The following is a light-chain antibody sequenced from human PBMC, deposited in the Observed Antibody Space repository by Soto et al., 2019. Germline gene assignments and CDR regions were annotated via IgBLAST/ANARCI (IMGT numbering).Light chain of an antibody. CDR3: TSYTPIVTLGSV. CDR1: SSDIGGYNS. Sequence: ALTQPASVSGSPGQSITISCTGTSSDIGGYNSVSWYQQHPGRAPRLIIYEVTNRPSGVSNRFSASKSGNTASLTISGLQAEDEADYYCTSYTPIVTLGSVFGTGTKVTVL. CDR2: EVT. V-gene: IGLV2-14*01. J-gene: IGLJ1*01.